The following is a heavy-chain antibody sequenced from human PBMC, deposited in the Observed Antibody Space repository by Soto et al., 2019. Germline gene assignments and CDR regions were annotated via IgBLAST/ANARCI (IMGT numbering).Heavy chain of an antibody. V-gene: IGHV4-4*07. J-gene: IGHJ5*02. D-gene: IGHD2-15*01. CDR3: ARDQRYCSGGSCYRAFDP. CDR2: IYTSGST. Sequence: PSETLSLTCTVSGGSISSYYWSWIRQPAGKGLEWIGRIYTSGSTNYNPSLKSRVTMSVDTSKNQFSLKLSSVTAADTAVYYCARDQRYCSGGSCYRAFDPWGQGTLVTVSS. CDR1: GGSISSYY.